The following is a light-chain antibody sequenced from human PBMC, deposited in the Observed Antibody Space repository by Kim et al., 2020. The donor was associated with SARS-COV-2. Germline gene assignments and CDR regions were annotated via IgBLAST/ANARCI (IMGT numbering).Light chain of an antibody. J-gene: IGLJ2*01. CDR2: QDN. Sequence: SVSPEQTASITCSGDKLGDKYACCYQQKPGQYPWLVIYQDNKRPSGFPERFSGSNSGNTATLTISGTQAMDEADYYCQAWDSSTVVFGGGTQLTVL. CDR1: KLGDKY. CDR3: QAWDSSTVV. V-gene: IGLV3-1*01.